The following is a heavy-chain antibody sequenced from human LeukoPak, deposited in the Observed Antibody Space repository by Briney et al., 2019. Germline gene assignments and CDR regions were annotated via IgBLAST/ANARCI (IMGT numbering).Heavy chain of an antibody. V-gene: IGHV4-59*08. J-gene: IGHJ5*02. CDR3: AGAYGDYGWFDP. Sequence: PSETLSLTCTVSGGSIRSYYWSWIRQPPGKGLEWIGYIYYSGSTNYNPSLKSRVTISVDTSKNQFSLKLSSVTAADTAVYYCAGAYGDYGWFDPWGQGTLVTVSS. CDR2: IYYSGST. CDR1: GGSIRSYY. D-gene: IGHD4-17*01.